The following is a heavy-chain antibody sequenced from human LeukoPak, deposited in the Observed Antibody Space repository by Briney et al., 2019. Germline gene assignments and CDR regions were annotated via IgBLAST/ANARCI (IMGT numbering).Heavy chain of an antibody. V-gene: IGHV1-3*01. CDR2: INAGNGNT. Sequence: ASVKVSCKASGYTFTSYAMHWVRQAPGQRLEWMGWINAGNGNTKYSQKFQGRVTITRDASASTAYMELSSLRSEDTAVYYCARDPGRRQYYFDYWGQGTLVIVSS. CDR1: GYTFTSYA. J-gene: IGHJ4*02. CDR3: ARDPGRRQYYFDY. D-gene: IGHD4-11*01.